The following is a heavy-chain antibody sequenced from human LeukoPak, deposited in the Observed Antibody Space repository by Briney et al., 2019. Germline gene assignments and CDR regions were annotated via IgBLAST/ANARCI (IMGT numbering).Heavy chain of an antibody. Sequence: PSETLSLTCTVSDDSINNNYWSWIRQPPGKELECIGYIHYSGSTNYNPSLKSRVTISIDTSKNQFSLKLNSVTAADTAVYYCSIRGLNWQNFDYWGQGTLVTVSS. CDR3: SIRGLNWQNFDY. J-gene: IGHJ4*02. CDR2: IHYSGST. V-gene: IGHV4-59*08. D-gene: IGHD3-16*01. CDR1: DDSINNNY.